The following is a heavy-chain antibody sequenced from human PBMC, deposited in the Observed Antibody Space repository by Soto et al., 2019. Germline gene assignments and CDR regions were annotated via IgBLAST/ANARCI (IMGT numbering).Heavy chain of an antibody. CDR2: IYPGDSDT. J-gene: IGHJ6*02. D-gene: IGHD6-6*01. CDR3: ARHGHNGARDYYYYGMDV. V-gene: IGHV5-51*01. CDR1: GYSFTSYW. Sequence: GESLKISCKGSGYSFTSYWIGWVRQMPGKGLEWMGIIYPGDSDTRYSPSFQGQVTISADKSISTAYLQWSSLKASDTAMYYCARHGHNGARDYYYYGMDVWGQGTTVTVSS.